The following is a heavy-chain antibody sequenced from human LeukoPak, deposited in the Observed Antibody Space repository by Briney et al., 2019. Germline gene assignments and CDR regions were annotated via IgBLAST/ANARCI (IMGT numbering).Heavy chain of an antibody. Sequence: GASVKVSCKSSGDTFTSYAMHWGRQAPGERLEWMGWINAGRGYTKYSQKFQVRVTITRDTSASTAYMELSSLRSEDTAVYYCARVSGGWYLDYWGQGTLVTVSS. CDR1: GDTFTSYA. V-gene: IGHV1-3*01. CDR2: INAGRGYT. D-gene: IGHD6-19*01. CDR3: ARVSGGWYLDY. J-gene: IGHJ4*02.